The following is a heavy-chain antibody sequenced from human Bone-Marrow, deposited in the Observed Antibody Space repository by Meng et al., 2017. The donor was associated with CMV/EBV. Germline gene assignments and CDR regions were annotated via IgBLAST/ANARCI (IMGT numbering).Heavy chain of an antibody. CDR1: GFRFTTYW. V-gene: IGHV3-74*01. Sequence: GESLKISCAASGFRFTTYWMFWVRQAPGKGLVWVSYVNNDGSSTNYADSVKGRFTISRDHARSTVYLQMNSLRAEDTAVYYCARGYPNYYYGMYVWGQGATVTVSS. CDR2: VNNDGSST. J-gene: IGHJ6*01. CDR3: ARGYPNYYYGMYV. D-gene: IGHD2-2*02.